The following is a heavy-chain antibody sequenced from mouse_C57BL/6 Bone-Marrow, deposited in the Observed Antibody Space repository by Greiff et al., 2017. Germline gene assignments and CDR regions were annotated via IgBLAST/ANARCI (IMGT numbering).Heavy chain of an antibody. J-gene: IGHJ3*01. Sequence: DVQLVESGGDLVKPGGSLKLSCAASGLTFSSYGMSWVRQTPDKRMEWVATISSGGSYTYYPDSVKGRFTISRDNAKNTLYLQMSSLKSEDTAMYYCARRYYDGYYVWFAYWGQGTLVTVSA. V-gene: IGHV5-6*01. D-gene: IGHD2-3*01. CDR1: GLTFSSYG. CDR3: ARRYYDGYYVWFAY. CDR2: ISSGGSYT.